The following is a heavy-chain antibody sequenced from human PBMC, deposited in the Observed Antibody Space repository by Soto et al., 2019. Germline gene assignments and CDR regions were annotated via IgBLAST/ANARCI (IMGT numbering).Heavy chain of an antibody. CDR2: IYYSVST. Sequence: QVQLQESGPGLVKPSETLSLTCTVSGGSISSYYWSWIRQPPGKGLEWIGYIYYSVSTNYNPSLNSRVTISVDTSKNQFSLKLSSVTAAETAVYYCATSDGRYWGQGTLVTVSS. CDR3: ATSDGRY. CDR1: GGSISSYY. V-gene: IGHV4-59*01. J-gene: IGHJ4*02.